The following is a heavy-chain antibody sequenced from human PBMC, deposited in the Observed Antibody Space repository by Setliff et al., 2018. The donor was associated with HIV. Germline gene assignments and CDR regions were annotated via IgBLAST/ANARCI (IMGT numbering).Heavy chain of an antibody. Sequence: GGSLRLSCAASGFTFSNYAIHWVRQAPGKGLEWVATISFDGGNKYYADSVRGRFTISRDNSRDTLFLQMNSLRPEDTALYFCARSVIGYYYYGMDVWGQGTTVTVSS. J-gene: IGHJ6*02. CDR2: ISFDGGNK. CDR3: ARSVIGYYYYGMDV. D-gene: IGHD3-10*01. V-gene: IGHV3-30-3*01. CDR1: GFTFSNYA.